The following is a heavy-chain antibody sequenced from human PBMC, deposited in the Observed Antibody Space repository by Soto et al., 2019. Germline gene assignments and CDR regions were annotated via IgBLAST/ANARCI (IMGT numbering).Heavy chain of an antibody. J-gene: IGHJ4*02. CDR2: INSDGSST. Sequence: EVQLVESGGGLVQPGGSLRLSCAASGFTFSSYWMHWVRQAPGKGLVWVSRINSDGSSTTYADPVKGRFTISRDNAKNTLYLQMNSLRAEDTAVYYCARGRAAAPLCFDYWGQGTLVTVSS. D-gene: IGHD6-13*01. CDR1: GFTFSSYW. V-gene: IGHV3-74*01. CDR3: ARGRAAAPLCFDY.